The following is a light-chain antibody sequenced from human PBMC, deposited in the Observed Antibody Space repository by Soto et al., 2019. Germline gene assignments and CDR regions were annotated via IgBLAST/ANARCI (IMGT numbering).Light chain of an antibody. CDR2: ASS. Sequence: EIVLTQSPDTLSLSPGEGATLSCRASQSVGSYLAWYQQKPGQAPRLLIYASSNRATGIPARFSGSGSGIDFTLTISTLEPEDFEVYYCQQRSNCYPFGQGTKLEIK. CDR1: QSVGSY. J-gene: IGKJ2*01. CDR3: QQRSNCYP. V-gene: IGKV3-11*01.